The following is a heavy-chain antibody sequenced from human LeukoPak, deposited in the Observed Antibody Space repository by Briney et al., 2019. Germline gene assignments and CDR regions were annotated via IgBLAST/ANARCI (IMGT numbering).Heavy chain of an antibody. CDR3: ARERGYMVRRPRNYFDY. D-gene: IGHD3-10*01. CDR2: VNLDGSDK. J-gene: IGHJ4*02. CDR1: GFTFSSYW. Sequence: GGSLRLSCAASGFTFSSYWMSWVRQAPGKGLEWVANVNLDGSDKYYVDSVKGRFTISRDNAKNSLYLQMNSLRAEDTAVYYCARERGYMVRRPRNYFDYWGQGTLVTVSS. V-gene: IGHV3-7*01.